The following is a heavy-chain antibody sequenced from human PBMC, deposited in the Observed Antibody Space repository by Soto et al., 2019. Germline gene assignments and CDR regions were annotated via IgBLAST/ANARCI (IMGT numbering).Heavy chain of an antibody. Sequence: GGSLRLSCTASGFTFGDYAMSWFRQAPGKGLEWVGFIRSKAYGGTTEYAASVKGRFTISRDDSKSIAYLQMNSLKTEDTAVYYCTRAATIAAAAVDAFDIWGQVTMVTVSS. V-gene: IGHV3-49*03. D-gene: IGHD6-13*01. CDR1: GFTFGDYA. CDR3: TRAATIAAAAVDAFDI. CDR2: IRSKAYGGTT. J-gene: IGHJ3*02.